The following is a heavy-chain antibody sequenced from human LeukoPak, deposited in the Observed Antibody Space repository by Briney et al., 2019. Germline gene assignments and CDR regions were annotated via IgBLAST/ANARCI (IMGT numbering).Heavy chain of an antibody. Sequence: PGRSLRLSCAASGFTFSSYAMHWVRQAPGKGLEWVSAISGSGGSTYYADSVKGRFTISRDNSKNTLYLQMNSLRAEDTAVYYCAKDKVSYSSSAYFQHWGQGTLVTVSS. J-gene: IGHJ1*01. V-gene: IGHV3-23*01. CDR2: ISGSGGST. CDR1: GFTFSSYA. CDR3: AKDKVSYSSSAYFQH. D-gene: IGHD6-6*01.